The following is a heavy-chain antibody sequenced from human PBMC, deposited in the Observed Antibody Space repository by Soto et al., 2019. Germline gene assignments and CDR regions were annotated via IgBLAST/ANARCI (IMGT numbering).Heavy chain of an antibody. CDR1: GFPFSDYY. J-gene: IGHJ4*02. V-gene: IGHV3-11*04. Sequence: GGSLRLSCAASGFPFSDYYMSWIRQAPGKGLEWVSSINLSGTSIYYAESVKGRFTVSRDNARNSQYLQMNSLRDEDTAVYYCAREDILGVRSFDYWGQGTLVTVSS. CDR2: INLSGTSI. D-gene: IGHD3-9*01. CDR3: AREDILGVRSFDY.